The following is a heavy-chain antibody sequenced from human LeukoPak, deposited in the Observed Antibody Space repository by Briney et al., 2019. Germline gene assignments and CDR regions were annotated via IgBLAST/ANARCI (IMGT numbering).Heavy chain of an antibody. V-gene: IGHV1-2*02. CDR3: ARDTGFPFFDF. Sequence: ASVKVSCKASGYTFIGHYIHWVRQAPGQGLEWMGSVNPNSGVTDYAQKFQGRITMTRDTSISTAYMELNRLTSDDTAVYYCARDTGFPFFDFWGHGAWSPSPQ. CDR2: VNPNSGVT. J-gene: IGHJ4*01. CDR1: GYTFIGHY.